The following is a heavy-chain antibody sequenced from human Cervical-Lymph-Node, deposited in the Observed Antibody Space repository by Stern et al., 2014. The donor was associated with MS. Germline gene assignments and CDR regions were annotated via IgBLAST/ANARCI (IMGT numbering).Heavy chain of an antibody. J-gene: IGHJ4*02. CDR2: IYPGDSDP. CDR1: GYSFTANW. Sequence: EVQLLESGAEVKKPGESLKISCKGSGYSFTANWIAWVRQMPGQGLEWMGIIYPGDSDPRYSPSFQGQVTISADKSISTAYLQWSSLKASDTAMYYCARDYGDYAFDYWGQGTLVTVSS. CDR3: ARDYGDYAFDY. V-gene: IGHV5-51*01. D-gene: IGHD4-17*01.